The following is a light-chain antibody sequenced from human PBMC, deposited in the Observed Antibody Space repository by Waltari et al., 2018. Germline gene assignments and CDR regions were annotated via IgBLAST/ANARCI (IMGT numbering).Light chain of an antibody. CDR1: SSNIGSNS. CDR2: RNN. CDR3: AAWDDSLSGYWV. V-gene: IGLV1-47*01. J-gene: IGLJ3*02. Sequence: QSVLTQPPSASGTPGQRVTIPCSGSSSNIGSNSVYWYQQLPGTAPKLLIYRNNERPSGVPDRFSVSKSGTSASLAISGLLSEDESDYYCAAWDDSLSGYWVFGGGTKLTVL.